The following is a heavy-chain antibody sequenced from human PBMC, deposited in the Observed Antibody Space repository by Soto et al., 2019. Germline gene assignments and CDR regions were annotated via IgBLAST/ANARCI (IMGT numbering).Heavy chain of an antibody. J-gene: IGHJ4*02. Sequence: ASVKVSCKASGYTFTGHYIHWVRQAPKQGPEWVGEICPETGATRYAQKFQGRVTMTRDMSITTVYMELNNLSPDDTAVYYCGRGRSGQIVVFYWGQGTPVTVSS. V-gene: IGHV1-2*02. D-gene: IGHD1-26*01. CDR3: GRGRSGQIVVFY. CDR2: ICPETGAT. CDR1: GYTFTGHY.